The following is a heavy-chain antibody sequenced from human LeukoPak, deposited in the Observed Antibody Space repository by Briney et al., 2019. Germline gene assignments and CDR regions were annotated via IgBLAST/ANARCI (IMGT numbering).Heavy chain of an antibody. J-gene: IGHJ6*03. D-gene: IGHD6-19*01. CDR2: IIPIFGTA. V-gene: IGHV1-69*05. CDR1: GGTFSSYA. Sequence: ASVKVSCKASGGTFSSYAISWVRQAPGQGLEWMGGIIPIFGTASYAQKFQGRVTITTDESTSTAYMELSSLRSEDTAVYYCARARAVAGSNYYYYYYMDVWGKGTTVTVSS. CDR3: ARARAVAGSNYYYYYYMDV.